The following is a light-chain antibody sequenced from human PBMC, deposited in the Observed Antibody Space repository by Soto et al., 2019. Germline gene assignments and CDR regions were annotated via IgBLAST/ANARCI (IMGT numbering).Light chain of an antibody. CDR3: QHYGDSLTWT. CDR1: HSVSSY. Sequence: EIVLTQSPATLSLSPGERATLSCRASHSVSSYLAWYQQKPDQAPRLLIYDASNRATGIPARFSGSGSGTDFTLTISSLEPEDFGVYYCQHYGDSLTWTFGQGTKVDIK. V-gene: IGKV3-11*01. J-gene: IGKJ1*01. CDR2: DAS.